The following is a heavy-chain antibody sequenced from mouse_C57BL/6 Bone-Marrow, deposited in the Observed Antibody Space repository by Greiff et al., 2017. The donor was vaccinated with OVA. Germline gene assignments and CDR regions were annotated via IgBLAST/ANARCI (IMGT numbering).Heavy chain of an antibody. J-gene: IGHJ1*03. Sequence: EVQLVESGGGLVQPGGSLKLSCAASGFTFSDYGMAWVRQAPRKGPEWVAFISNLAYSIYYADTVTGRFTISRENAKNTLYLEMSSLRSEDTAMYYCARDYGRSYDWYFDVWGTGTTVTVSS. CDR2: ISNLAYSI. CDR3: ARDYGRSYDWYFDV. D-gene: IGHD1-1*01. CDR1: GFTFSDYG. V-gene: IGHV5-15*01.